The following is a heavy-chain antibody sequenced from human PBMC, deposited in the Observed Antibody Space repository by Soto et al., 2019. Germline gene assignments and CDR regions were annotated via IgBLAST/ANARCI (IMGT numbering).Heavy chain of an antibody. CDR3: ARGLYRSGSYYGDS. Sequence: QVHLVQSGAELKKPGSSVKVSCKASGGTFSTYAISWVRQAPGQGLEWMGGIILMFGTTNYAQKFQGRVTITADEFTSTAYMELSSLRSEDTAVYYCARGLYRSGSYYGDSWGQGTLVTVSS. J-gene: IGHJ4*02. CDR1: GGTFSTYA. D-gene: IGHD3-10*01. CDR2: IILMFGTT. V-gene: IGHV1-69*01.